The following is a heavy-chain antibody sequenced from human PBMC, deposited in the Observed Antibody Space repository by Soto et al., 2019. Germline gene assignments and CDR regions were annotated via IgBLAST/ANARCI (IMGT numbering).Heavy chain of an antibody. CDR2: IIPICGTA. CDR3: ARALGPVTVTTERQYNWFDP. CDR1: GGTFSSYA. Sequence: QVQLVQSGAEVKKPGSSVKVSCKASGGTFSSYAISWVRQAPGQGLDWMGGIIPICGTANYAQKFQGRVTITADESTSTAYMELSSLRSEDKAVYYCARALGPVTVTTERQYNWFDPWGKGTLVTVSA. J-gene: IGHJ5*02. D-gene: IGHD4-17*01. V-gene: IGHV1-69*01.